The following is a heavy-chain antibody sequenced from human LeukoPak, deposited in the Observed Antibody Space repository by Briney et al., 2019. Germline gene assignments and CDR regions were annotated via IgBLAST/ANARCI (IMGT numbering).Heavy chain of an antibody. Sequence: PSETLSLTCTVSGGSISSYYWSWIRQPPGKGLEWIGYIYYSGSTNYNPSLKSRVTISVDTSKNQFSLKLSSVTAADTAVYYCASSTNRGSAFWDAFDVWGQGTMVTVSS. J-gene: IGHJ3*01. CDR1: GGSISSYY. V-gene: IGHV4-59*01. CDR2: IYYSGST. D-gene: IGHD2-2*01. CDR3: ASSTNRGSAFWDAFDV.